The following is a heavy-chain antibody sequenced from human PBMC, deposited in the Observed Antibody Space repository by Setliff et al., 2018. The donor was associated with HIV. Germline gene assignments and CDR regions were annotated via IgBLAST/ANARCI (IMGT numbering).Heavy chain of an antibody. V-gene: IGHV3-48*04. CDR2: ISSSSSTI. CDR1: GFTFRSYS. J-gene: IGHJ4*02. Sequence: LRLSCAASGFTFRSYSMNWVRQAPGKGLEWVSYISSSSSTIYYADSVKGRFTISRDNAKNSLYLQMNSLRAEDTALYYCAKATSSSSRAYYFDYWGQGTLVTVSS. CDR3: AKATSSSSRAYYFDY. D-gene: IGHD6-6*01.